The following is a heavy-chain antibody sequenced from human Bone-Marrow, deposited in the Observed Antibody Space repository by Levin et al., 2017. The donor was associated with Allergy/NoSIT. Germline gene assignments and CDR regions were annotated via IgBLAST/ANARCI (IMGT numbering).Heavy chain of an antibody. D-gene: IGHD4-17*01. CDR3: VRDEGPLYGDV. V-gene: IGHV4-39*07. CDR1: GGSISGSSYY. Sequence: SETLSLTCTVSGGSISGSSYYWGWIRQSPGKGLEWMGSIYNSGTASYNPSLKSRLTMSVDTSKNQFSLTLNSVTAADTAVYYCVRDEGPLYGDVWGHGTTVIVSS. CDR2: IYNSGTA. J-gene: IGHJ6*02.